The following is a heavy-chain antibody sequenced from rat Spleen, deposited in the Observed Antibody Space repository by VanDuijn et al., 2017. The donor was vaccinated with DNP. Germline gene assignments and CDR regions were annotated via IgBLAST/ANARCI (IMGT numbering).Heavy chain of an antibody. D-gene: IGHD1-4*01. CDR3: ARSRLPGYYPFAC. CDR2: ISDDGSRT. CDR1: GFTFSNYG. J-gene: IGHJ3*01. V-gene: IGHV5-29*01. Sequence: EVQLVESGGVLVQPGRSLKLSCAASGFTFSNYGMAWICQTPTKGLEWVATISDDGSRTFYRDSVQGRFTISRDNAKSTLYLQMNSLKSEDTATYYCARSRLPGYYPFACWGQGTLVTVSS.